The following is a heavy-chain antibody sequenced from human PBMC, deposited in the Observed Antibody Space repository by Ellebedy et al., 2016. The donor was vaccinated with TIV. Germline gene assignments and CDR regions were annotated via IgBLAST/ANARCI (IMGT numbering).Heavy chain of an antibody. CDR2: INTDGSST. CDR3: ARESVRYFDWDY. V-gene: IGHV3-74*01. CDR1: GFTLSGYW. J-gene: IGHJ4*02. Sequence: GESLKISCVASGFTLSGYWMHWVRQVPGKGLVWLARINTDGSSTSYADSVEGRFTISRDNAKTTLYLAMSGLRSDDTAVYYCARESVRYFDWDYWGQGTLVAV. D-gene: IGHD3-9*01.